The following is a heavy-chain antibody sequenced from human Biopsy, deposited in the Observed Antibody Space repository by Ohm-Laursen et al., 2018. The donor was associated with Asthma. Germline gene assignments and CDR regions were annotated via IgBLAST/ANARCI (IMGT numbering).Heavy chain of an antibody. CDR3: TRDRFYNSVTSESFYYGVDV. J-gene: IGHJ6*02. Sequence: SLRLSCAVSGFRFPIYGMHWVRQGPGKGPEWVALISYDGRETGYVDSVKGRFTISRDNFRNTVHLQMSSLRPEDSAVYYCTRDRFYNSVTSESFYYGVDVWGQGTTVTVSS. D-gene: IGHD2-21*02. CDR1: GFRFPIYG. CDR2: ISYDGRET. V-gene: IGHV3-30*03.